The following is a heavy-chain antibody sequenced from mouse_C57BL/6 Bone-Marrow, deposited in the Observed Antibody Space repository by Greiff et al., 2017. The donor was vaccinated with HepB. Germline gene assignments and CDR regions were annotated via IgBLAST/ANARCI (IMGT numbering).Heavy chain of an antibody. CDR3: TVYYGSNPGYFDV. CDR1: GFNIKDYY. J-gene: IGHJ1*03. V-gene: IGHV14-1*01. D-gene: IGHD1-1*01. CDR2: IDPEDGDT. Sequence: VQLQQSGAELVRPGASVKLSCTASGFNIKDYYMHWVKQRPEQGLEWIGRIDPEDGDTEYAPKFQGKATMTADTSSNTAYLQLSSLTSEDTAVYYCTVYYGSNPGYFDVWGTGTTVTVSS.